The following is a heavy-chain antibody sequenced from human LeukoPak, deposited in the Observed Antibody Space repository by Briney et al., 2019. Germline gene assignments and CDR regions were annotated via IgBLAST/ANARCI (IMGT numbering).Heavy chain of an antibody. CDR3: ARGLSGIFVRTYMDV. CDR2: INHSGST. D-gene: IGHD1-14*01. J-gene: IGHJ6*03. V-gene: IGHV4-34*01. Sequence: SETLSLTCAVYGGSFSDFYWSWIRQSPGKALEWIGEINHSGSTDYSPSLKSRVTISVDTSKNQFSLRLNSVTAADTAVYYCARGLSGIFVRTYMDVWGKGTTVTVSS. CDR1: GGSFSDFY.